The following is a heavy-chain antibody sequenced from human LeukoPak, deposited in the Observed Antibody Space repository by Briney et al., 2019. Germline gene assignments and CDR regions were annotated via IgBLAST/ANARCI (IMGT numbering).Heavy chain of an antibody. CDR2: IPYDGSNK. V-gene: IGHV3-30*03. CDR3: ARDQYSYAHAAH. J-gene: IGHJ4*02. Sequence: GGSLRLSCAASGFTFSSYGMHWARQAPGKGLEWVAVIPYDGSNKYYADSVKGRFTISRDNSKNTLHLQMNSLRAEDTAVYYCARDQYSYAHAAHWGQGTLVTVSS. CDR1: GFTFSSYG. D-gene: IGHD5-18*01.